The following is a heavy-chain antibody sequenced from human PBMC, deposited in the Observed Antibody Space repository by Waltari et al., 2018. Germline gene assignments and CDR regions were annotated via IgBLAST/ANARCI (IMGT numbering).Heavy chain of an antibody. CDR3: VRYSSGSFD. V-gene: IGHV3-74*01. CDR2: INSDESST. Sequence: EVQLVESGGGLVPPGGSLRLPCAASGLTIRGYWMHWVRHAPGKGPVWISRINSDESSTNYADSVRGRFTISRDNAKNTLYLQMDSLRVEDTAVYYCVRYSSGSFDWGQGTLVTVSS. CDR1: GLTIRGYW. D-gene: IGHD6-19*01. J-gene: IGHJ4*02.